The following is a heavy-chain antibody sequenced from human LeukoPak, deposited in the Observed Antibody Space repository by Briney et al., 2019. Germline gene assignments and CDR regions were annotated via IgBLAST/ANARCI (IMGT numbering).Heavy chain of an antibody. CDR1: GFTFSSYG. Sequence: PGGSLRLSCAASGFTFSSYGMHWVRQAPGTELEWVAVISYDGSNKYYADSVKGRFTISRDNSKNTLYLQMNSLRAEDTAVYYCAKESCGGDCPYYYYGMDVWGQGTTVTVSS. D-gene: IGHD2-21*02. CDR2: ISYDGSNK. J-gene: IGHJ6*02. V-gene: IGHV3-30*18. CDR3: AKESCGGDCPYYYYGMDV.